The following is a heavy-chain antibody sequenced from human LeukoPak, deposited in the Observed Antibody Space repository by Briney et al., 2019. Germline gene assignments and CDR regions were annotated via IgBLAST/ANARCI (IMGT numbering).Heavy chain of an antibody. V-gene: IGHV4-39*07. CDR3: ARDRDSISDALEI. J-gene: IGHJ3*02. Sequence: SETLSLTCTVSGGSISSSSYYWGWIRQPPGKGLEWIGSIYYSGSTYYNPSLKSRVTISVDTSKNQFSLKLSSVTAADTAVYYCARDRDSISDALEIWGLGTMVTVSS. CDR1: GGSISSSSYY. D-gene: IGHD4-11*01. CDR2: IYYSGST.